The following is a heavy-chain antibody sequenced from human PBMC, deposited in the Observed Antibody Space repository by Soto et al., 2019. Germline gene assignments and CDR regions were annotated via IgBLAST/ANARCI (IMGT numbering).Heavy chain of an antibody. CDR1: GYTLSSFG. J-gene: IGHJ4*02. Sequence: ASVKVSCKASGYTLSSFGIHWMRQAPGQRLEWMGWINAGNGNTKYSQKLQGRVTFSRDTSANTACMELTSLTSEDTAVYYCVRTRQQWLVGDSWGQGSLVTV. CDR3: VRTRQQWLVGDS. D-gene: IGHD6-19*01. CDR2: INAGNGNT. V-gene: IGHV1-3*01.